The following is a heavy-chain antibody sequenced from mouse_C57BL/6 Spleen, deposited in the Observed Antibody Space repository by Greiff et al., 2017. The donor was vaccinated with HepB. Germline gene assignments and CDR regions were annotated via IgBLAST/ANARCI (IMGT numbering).Heavy chain of an antibody. Sequence: EVMLVESGGGLVKPGGSLKLSCAASGFTFSSYAMSWVRQTPEKRLEWVATISDGGSYTYYPDNVKGRFTISRDNAKNNLYLQMSHLKSEDTAMYYCARGIYDGYPYWYFDVWGTGTTVTVSS. CDR2: ISDGGSYT. J-gene: IGHJ1*03. CDR3: ARGIYDGYPYWYFDV. V-gene: IGHV5-4*03. CDR1: GFTFSSYA. D-gene: IGHD2-3*01.